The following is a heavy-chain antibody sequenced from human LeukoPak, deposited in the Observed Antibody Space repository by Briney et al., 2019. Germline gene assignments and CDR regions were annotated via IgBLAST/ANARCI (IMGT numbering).Heavy chain of an antibody. V-gene: IGHV3-21*06. D-gene: IGHD1-14*01. CDR3: ATETNGSHYDY. CDR2: IGPTGSDR. Sequence: MSGGSLRLSCTASGLTFSTSGFNWVRQAPGKGLEWVASIGPTGSDRYHADSIKGRFTISRDNANNFLYLQMNSLRAEDTAVYYCATETNGSHYDYWGQGTLLTVSS. CDR1: GLTFSTSG. J-gene: IGHJ4*02.